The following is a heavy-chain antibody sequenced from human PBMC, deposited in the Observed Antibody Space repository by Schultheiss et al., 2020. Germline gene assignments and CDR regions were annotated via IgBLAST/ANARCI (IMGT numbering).Heavy chain of an antibody. CDR2: INHSGST. D-gene: IGHD3-10*01. J-gene: IGHJ6*02. V-gene: IGHV4-34*01. CDR1: GGSFSGYY. Sequence: SETLSLTCAVYGGSFSGYYWSWIHQPPGKGLEWIGEINHSGSTNYNPSLKSRVTISVDTSKNQFSLKLSSVTAADTAVYYCARGYYYGSGSYYNVQYYYYGMDVWGQGTTVNVSS. CDR3: ARGYYYGSGSYYNVQYYYYGMDV.